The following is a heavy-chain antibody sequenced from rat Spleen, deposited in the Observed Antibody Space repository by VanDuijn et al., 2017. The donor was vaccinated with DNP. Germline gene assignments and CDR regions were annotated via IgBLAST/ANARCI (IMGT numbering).Heavy chain of an antibody. D-gene: IGHD1-10*01. CDR1: GFTFSDYY. Sequence: EVLLVESAGGLVQPGRSLKLSCAVSGFTFSDYYMAWVRQAPAKGLEWVATISYNGGTPYYRDYGKGRFTISRDNAQSTLYLQMDSLRSEDTATYYCARHRTIMPYYYSMDAWGQGASVTVSS. CDR3: ARHRTIMPYYYSMDA. J-gene: IGHJ4*01. CDR2: ISYNGGTP. V-gene: IGHV5-7*01.